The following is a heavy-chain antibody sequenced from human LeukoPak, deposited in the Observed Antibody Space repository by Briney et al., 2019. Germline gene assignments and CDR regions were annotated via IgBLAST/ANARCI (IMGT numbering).Heavy chain of an antibody. J-gene: IGHJ3*02. Sequence: SVKVSCKASGYTFTSYGISWVRQAPGQGLEWMGGIIPIFGTANYAQKFQGRVTITADKSTSTAYMELRSLRSDDTAVYYCASLKNSYDSSGYLVTDAFDIWGQGTMVTVSS. CDR3: ASLKNSYDSSGYLVTDAFDI. V-gene: IGHV1-69*06. CDR2: IIPIFGTA. D-gene: IGHD3-22*01. CDR1: GYTFTSYG.